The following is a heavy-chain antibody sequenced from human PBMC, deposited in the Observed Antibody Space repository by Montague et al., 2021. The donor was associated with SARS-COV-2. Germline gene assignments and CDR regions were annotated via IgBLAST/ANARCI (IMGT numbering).Heavy chain of an antibody. D-gene: IGHD3-22*01. V-gene: IGHV4-59*08. CDR1: GGSINDNY. Sequence: SETLSLTCTVSGGSINDNYRSWIRQSPGKGLEWIGYISFNGKTNYNPSLTSRVPLSADASRNEFSLKLDPVTVADTAVYFCARRGYYDSAGYHWHLDLWGRGILVTVSS. CDR3: ARRGYYDSAGYHWHLDL. CDR2: ISFNGKT. J-gene: IGHJ2*01.